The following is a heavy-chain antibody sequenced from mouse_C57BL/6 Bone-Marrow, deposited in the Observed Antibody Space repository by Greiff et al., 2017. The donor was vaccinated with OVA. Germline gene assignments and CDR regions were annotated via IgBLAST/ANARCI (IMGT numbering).Heavy chain of an antibody. Sequence: EVKLVESVAELVRPGASVKLSCTASGFNIKNTYMHWVKQRPEQGLEWIGRIDPANGNTKYAPKFQGKATITADTSSNTAYLQLSSLTSEDTAIYYCASSYGSSYDFDYWGQGTTLTVSS. D-gene: IGHD1-1*01. CDR2: IDPANGNT. CDR3: ASSYGSSYDFDY. V-gene: IGHV14-3*01. J-gene: IGHJ2*01. CDR1: GFNIKNTY.